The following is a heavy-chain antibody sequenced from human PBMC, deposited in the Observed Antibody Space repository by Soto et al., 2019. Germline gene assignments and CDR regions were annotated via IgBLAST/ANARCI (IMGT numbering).Heavy chain of an antibody. V-gene: IGHV1-3*01. J-gene: IGHJ4*02. CDR1: GYTFTTYT. CDR3: ARGIDYNFWSAYYNYFYY. D-gene: IGHD3-3*01. Sequence: QVQLVQSGAEVKKPGASVKVSCKASGYTFTTYTMHWVRQTPGQRLEWMGWINAGNGNTKYSQRFQGRVTITRDTSASTAYMELSSLGSEDTAVYYCARGIDYNFWSAYYNYFYYWGQGTLVTVSS. CDR2: INAGNGNT.